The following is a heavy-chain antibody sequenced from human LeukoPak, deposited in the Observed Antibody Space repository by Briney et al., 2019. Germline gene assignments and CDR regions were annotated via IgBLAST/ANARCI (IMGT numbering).Heavy chain of an antibody. CDR2: INNSGGST. CDR1: GFTFSNYA. V-gene: IGHV3-23*01. CDR3: AKERLARGIDY. J-gene: IGHJ4*02. D-gene: IGHD3-10*01. Sequence: GGSLRVSCAASGFTFSNYAMSWVRQAPGKGLEWVSEINNSGGSTYYADSVKGRFTISRDNSKNTVYLQMNSLRAEDTAVYHCAKERLARGIDYWGQGTLVTVSS.